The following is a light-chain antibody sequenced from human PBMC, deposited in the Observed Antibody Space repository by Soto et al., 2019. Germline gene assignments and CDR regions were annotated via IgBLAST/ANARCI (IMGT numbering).Light chain of an antibody. CDR3: QHHGPEPWT. CDR1: QTVSGSY. J-gene: IGKJ1*01. V-gene: IGKV3-20*01. CDR2: AAS. Sequence: EIVLTQSAGTLSLSPGERATLSCRASQTVSGSYLAWFQQKPGQTPRLLIYAASTRAAGVPGRFSGSGSGTDFSLTINRLELEDFAVYYCQHHGPEPWTFGQGTKVEIK.